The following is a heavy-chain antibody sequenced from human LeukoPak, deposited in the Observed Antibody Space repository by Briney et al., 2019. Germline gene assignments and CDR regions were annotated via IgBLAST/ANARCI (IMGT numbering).Heavy chain of an antibody. CDR3: AKDRRGWLQSNFDY. CDR1: GFTFSSYA. J-gene: IGHJ4*02. V-gene: IGHV3-23*01. CDR2: ISGSGGST. Sequence: GGSRRLSCVASGFTFSSYAMSWVRQAPGKGLEWVSAISGSGGSTYYADSVKGRFTISRDNSKNTLYLQMNSLRAEDTAVYYCAKDRRGWLQSNFDYWGQGTLVTVSS. D-gene: IGHD5-24*01.